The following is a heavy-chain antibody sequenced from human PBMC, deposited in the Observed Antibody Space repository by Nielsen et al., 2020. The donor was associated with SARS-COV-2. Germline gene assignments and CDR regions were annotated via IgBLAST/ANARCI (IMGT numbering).Heavy chain of an antibody. CDR2: ISSSSSTI. D-gene: IGHD1-7*01. V-gene: IGHV3-48*02. CDR1: GFTFSSYS. Sequence: GESLKISCAASGFTFSSYSMNWVRQAPGKGLEWVSYISSSSSTIYYADSVKGRLTISRDNAKNSLYLQMNSLRDEDTAVYYCARDQLELPAGYYYYMDVWGKGTTVTVSS. J-gene: IGHJ6*03. CDR3: ARDQLELPAGYYYYMDV.